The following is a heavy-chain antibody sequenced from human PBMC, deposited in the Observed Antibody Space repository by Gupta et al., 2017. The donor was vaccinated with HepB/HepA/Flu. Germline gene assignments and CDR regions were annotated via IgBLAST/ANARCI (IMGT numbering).Heavy chain of an antibody. Sequence: QVHLVQSGDEVKKPGASVKVSCRAFGYTFNSFGISWLRQAPGQGLEWMAWINTYNGETNYAQMFQDRVTLTSDTSTNTAHMDLRSLSPADAATYYCARVADGFDYGVDYWGQGTLVTVSS. CDR2: INTYNGET. D-gene: IGHD4/OR15-4a*01. CDR3: ARVADGFDYGVDY. V-gene: IGHV1-18*01. CDR1: GYTFNSFG. J-gene: IGHJ4*02.